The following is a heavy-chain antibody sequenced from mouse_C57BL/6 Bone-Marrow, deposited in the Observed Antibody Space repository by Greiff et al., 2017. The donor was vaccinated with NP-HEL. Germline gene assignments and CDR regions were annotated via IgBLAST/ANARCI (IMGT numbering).Heavy chain of an antibody. CDR1: GYTFTSYL. CDR3: ARYYYGSSSFDY. J-gene: IGHJ2*01. Sequence: QVQLKVSGAELVKPGASVKLSCKASGYTFTSYLMHWVKQRPGRGLEWIGRIDPNSGGTKYNEKFKSKATLTVDKPSSTAYMQLNSLTSEDSAVYYCARYYYGSSSFDYWGQGTTLTVSS. CDR2: IDPNSGGT. V-gene: IGHV1-72*01. D-gene: IGHD1-1*01.